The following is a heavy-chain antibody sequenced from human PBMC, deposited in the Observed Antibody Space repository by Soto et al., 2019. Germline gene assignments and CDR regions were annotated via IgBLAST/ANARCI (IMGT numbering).Heavy chain of an antibody. Sequence: QVQLVQSGAEVKKPGSSVKVSCKASGGTFSSYAISWVRQAPGQGLEWMGGIIPIFGTANYAQKFQGRVTITADESTSTAYMELSSLRSEDTAVYYCARDLDIVVVPDFYYGMDVWGQGTTVTVSS. CDR2: IIPIFGTA. D-gene: IGHD2-2*03. V-gene: IGHV1-69*01. CDR1: GGTFSSYA. CDR3: ARDLDIVVVPDFYYGMDV. J-gene: IGHJ6*02.